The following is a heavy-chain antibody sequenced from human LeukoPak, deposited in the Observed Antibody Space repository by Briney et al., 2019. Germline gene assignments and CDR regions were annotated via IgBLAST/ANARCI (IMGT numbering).Heavy chain of an antibody. J-gene: IGHJ2*01. V-gene: IGHV1-69*05. CDR1: GGTFSSYA. Sequence: SVKVSCKASGGTFSSYAISWVRQAPGQGLEWMGGIIPIFGTANYAHKFQGRVTITTDESTSTAYMELSSLRSEDTAVYYCARGQQLVTYWYFDLWGRGTLVTVSS. CDR2: IIPIFGTA. CDR3: ARGQQLVTYWYFDL. D-gene: IGHD6-6*01.